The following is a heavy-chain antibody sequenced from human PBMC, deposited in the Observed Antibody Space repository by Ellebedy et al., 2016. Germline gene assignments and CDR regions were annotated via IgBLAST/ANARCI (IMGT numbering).Heavy chain of an antibody. J-gene: IGHJ6*02. CDR3: ARELVVPGLNYYYYGMDV. D-gene: IGHD2-2*01. Sequence: ASVKVSXXASGYTFTSYGISWVRQAPGQGLEWMGWINPNSGGTNYAQKFQGWVTMTRDTSISTAYMELSRLRSDDTAVYYCARELVVPGLNYYYYGMDVWGQGTTVTVSS. V-gene: IGHV1-2*04. CDR2: INPNSGGT. CDR1: GYTFTSYG.